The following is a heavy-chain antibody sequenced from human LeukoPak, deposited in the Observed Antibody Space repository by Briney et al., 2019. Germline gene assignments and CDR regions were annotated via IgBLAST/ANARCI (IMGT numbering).Heavy chain of an antibody. D-gene: IGHD1-26*01. Sequence: GGSLRLSCAASGFTFSSYSMNWVRQAPGKGLEWVSYISSSSSTIYYADSVKGRFTISRDNAKNSLYLQMNSLRAEDTAVYYCARGRQAGAGFHWGQGTLVTVSS. J-gene: IGHJ4*02. CDR3: ARGRQAGAGFH. CDR1: GFTFSSYS. V-gene: IGHV3-48*01. CDR2: ISSSSSTI.